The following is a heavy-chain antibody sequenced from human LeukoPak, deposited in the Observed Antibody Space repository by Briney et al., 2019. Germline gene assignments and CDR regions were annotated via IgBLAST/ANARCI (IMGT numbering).Heavy chain of an antibody. Sequence: SETLSLTCTVSGGSISSYYWSWIRQPPGKGLEWIGYIYYSGSTNYNPSLKSRVTISVDTSKNQFSLKLSSVTAADTAVYYCARDLGYYGSGSYSSYFDYWGQGTLVTVSS. D-gene: IGHD3-10*01. J-gene: IGHJ4*02. CDR3: ARDLGYYGSGSYSSYFDY. CDR1: GGSISSYY. CDR2: IYYSGST. V-gene: IGHV4-59*01.